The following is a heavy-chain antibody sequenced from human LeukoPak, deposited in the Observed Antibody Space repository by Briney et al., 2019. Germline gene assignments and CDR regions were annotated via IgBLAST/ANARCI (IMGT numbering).Heavy chain of an antibody. J-gene: IGHJ4*02. Sequence: PGGSLRLSCAASGFTFSSYGMHWVRQAPGKGLEWVAVISYDGSNKYYADSIKGRFTISRENSKNTLHLRMNSLRAEDTAVYYCAKDHYYYGSGIYFMHYFDYWGQGTLVTVSS. CDR3: AKDHYYYGSGIYFMHYFDY. CDR2: ISYDGSNK. D-gene: IGHD3-10*01. V-gene: IGHV3-30*18. CDR1: GFTFSSYG.